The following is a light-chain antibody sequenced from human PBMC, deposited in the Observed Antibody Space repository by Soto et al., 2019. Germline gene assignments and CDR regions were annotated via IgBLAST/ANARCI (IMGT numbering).Light chain of an antibody. CDR3: QPYDSFPIT. CDR1: QSIRTW. Sequence: DIKMTQSPSTLSASIGDSVTITCRASQSIRTWLAWHQQKPGKAPNLLIYRASSLGSGVSSRFSGSGSGTEFTLTISSLQPGDFATYYCQPYDSFPITFGQGTRLEIK. CDR2: RAS. J-gene: IGKJ5*01. V-gene: IGKV1-5*03.